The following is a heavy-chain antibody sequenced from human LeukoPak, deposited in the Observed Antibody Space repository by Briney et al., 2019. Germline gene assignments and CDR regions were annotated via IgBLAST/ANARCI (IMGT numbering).Heavy chain of an antibody. Sequence: GGSLRLSCAASGFTFSSYGMHWVRQAPGKGLEWVAVISYDGSNKYYADSVKGRFTISRDNSKNTLYLQMNSLRAEDTAVYYCAKGKGYYDSSGYIGYYFDYWGQGTLVTVPS. V-gene: IGHV3-30*18. D-gene: IGHD3-22*01. CDR1: GFTFSSYG. J-gene: IGHJ4*02. CDR3: AKGKGYYDSSGYIGYYFDY. CDR2: ISYDGSNK.